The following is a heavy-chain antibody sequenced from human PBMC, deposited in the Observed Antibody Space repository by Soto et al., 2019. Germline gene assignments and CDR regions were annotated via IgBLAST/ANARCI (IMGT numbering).Heavy chain of an antibody. J-gene: IGHJ4*02. CDR3: AKGWGSGWAWYFDN. D-gene: IGHD6-19*01. V-gene: IGHV3-23*01. CDR2: ISDTGAST. Sequence: GGSLRLSCAASGFTFSSYAMSWVRQAPGKGLEWVASISDTGASTWYAESVRGRLSISRDNSKDTLYLQMNSLRGEDTAVYYCAKGWGSGWAWYFDNWGQGTLVTVSS. CDR1: GFTFSSYA.